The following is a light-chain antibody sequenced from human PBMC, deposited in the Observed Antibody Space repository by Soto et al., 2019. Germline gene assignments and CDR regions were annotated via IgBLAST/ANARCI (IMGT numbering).Light chain of an antibody. J-gene: IGKJ1*01. Sequence: EIVLLQSPATLSLSPGERATLSCRASQSVGNNLAWYQQKPGQAPRLLIYDASGRATGTPDRFSGSGSGTDFSLTISRLEPEDFAVYYCQQYGNSPWTFGQGSKVDIK. V-gene: IGKV3-20*01. CDR2: DAS. CDR3: QQYGNSPWT. CDR1: QSVGNN.